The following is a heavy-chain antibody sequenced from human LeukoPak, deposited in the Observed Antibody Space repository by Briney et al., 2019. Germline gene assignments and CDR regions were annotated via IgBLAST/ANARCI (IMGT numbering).Heavy chain of an antibody. CDR1: GFTFSSYG. CDR2: IRYDGSDK. D-gene: IGHD3-22*01. J-gene: IGHJ4*02. CDR3: AKALGVVIVPGDY. Sequence: GGSLRLSCAASGFTFSSYGMHWVRQAPGKGLEWVAFIRYDGSDKYYADSVKGRFTISRDNSKNTLYLQMNSLRAEDTAVYYCAKALGVVIVPGDYWGQGTLVTVSS. V-gene: IGHV3-30*02.